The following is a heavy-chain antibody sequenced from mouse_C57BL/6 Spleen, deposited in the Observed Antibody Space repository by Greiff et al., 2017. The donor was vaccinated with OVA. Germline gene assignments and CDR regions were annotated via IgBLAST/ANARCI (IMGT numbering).Heavy chain of an antibody. J-gene: IGHJ2*01. CDR1: GFSLTSYG. Sequence: QVQLKESGPGLVAPSQSLTITCTASGFSLTSYGVSWVRQPPGKGLEWLGVIWGDGGTNYHSAHITRLNISKDNSKSQVFLKLNSLQTDDTATYYCDKSTMITTGDYWGQGTTLTVSS. CDR3: DKSTMITTGDY. V-gene: IGHV2-3*01. CDR2: IWGDGGT. D-gene: IGHD2-4*01.